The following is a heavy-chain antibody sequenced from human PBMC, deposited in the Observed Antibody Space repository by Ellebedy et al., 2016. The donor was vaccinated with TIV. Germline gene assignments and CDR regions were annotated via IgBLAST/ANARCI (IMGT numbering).Heavy chain of an antibody. D-gene: IGHD5-24*01. J-gene: IGHJ4*02. V-gene: IGHV3-23*01. CDR3: ANGRGRGSKSRAPRYYCDL. CDR2: ISNTGSRT. CDR1: GLTFSSYA. Sequence: PGGSLRPSCAASGLTFSSYAMSWVRQAPGKGLEWVSTISNTGSRTYYAESVEGRFLISRDNSKQTLYLQMNSLIAEDTAVYYCANGRGRGSKSRAPRYYCDLWGLGTLVTVSS.